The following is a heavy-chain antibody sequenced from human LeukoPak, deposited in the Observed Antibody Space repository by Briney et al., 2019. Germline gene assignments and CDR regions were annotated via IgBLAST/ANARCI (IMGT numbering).Heavy chain of an antibody. CDR2: IIPIFGTA. D-gene: IGHD3-9*01. J-gene: IGHJ4*02. Sequence: SVKVSCKASGGTFSSYAISWVRQAPGQGLEWMGGIIPIFGTANYAQKFQGRVTITTDESTSTAYMELSSLRAEDTAVYYCARVGADYDILTGYPAYYFDYWGQGTLVTVSS. CDR1: GGTFSSYA. CDR3: ARVGADYDILTGYPAYYFDY. V-gene: IGHV1-69*05.